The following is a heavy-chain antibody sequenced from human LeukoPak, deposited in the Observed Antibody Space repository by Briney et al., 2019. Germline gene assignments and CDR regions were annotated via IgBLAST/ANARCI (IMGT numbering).Heavy chain of an antibody. CDR1: GFTFSSYG. CDR2: IRYDGSNK. J-gene: IGHJ3*02. CDR3: AKDQNYYDSSGAEAFDI. V-gene: IGHV3-30*02. D-gene: IGHD3-22*01. Sequence: GGSLRLSCAASGFTFSSYGMHWVRQAPGKGLEWVAFIRYDGSNKYYADSVKGRFTISRDNSKNTLYLQMNSLRAEDTAVYYCAKDQNYYDSSGAEAFDIWGRGTMVTVSS.